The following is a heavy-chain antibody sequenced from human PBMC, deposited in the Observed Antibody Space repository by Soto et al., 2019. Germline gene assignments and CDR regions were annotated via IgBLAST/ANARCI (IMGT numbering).Heavy chain of an antibody. V-gene: IGHV4-34*01. CDR1: GGSFSGYY. J-gene: IGHJ6*02. CDR2: IDHSGYT. CDR3: ARDEGGMDV. Sequence: SETLSLTCAVYGGSFSGYYWNWIRQPPGKGLEWIGEIDHSGYTNYNPSLKSRVTISVGTSKNQFSLKLSSVTAADTAVYYCARDEGGMDVWGQGTTVTVSS.